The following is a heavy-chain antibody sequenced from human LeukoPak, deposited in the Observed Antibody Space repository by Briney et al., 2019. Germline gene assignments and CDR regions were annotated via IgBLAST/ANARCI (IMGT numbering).Heavy chain of an antibody. D-gene: IGHD5-24*01. V-gene: IGHV3-30-3*01. Sequence: PGRSLRLSCAASGFTFSSYAMHWVRQAPGKGLEWVAVISYDGSNKYYADSVKGRFTISRDNSKNTLYLQMNSLRAEDTAVYYCGRVGDGYNDNYWGQGTLVTVSS. CDR3: GRVGDGYNDNY. CDR1: GFTFSSYA. J-gene: IGHJ4*02. CDR2: ISYDGSNK.